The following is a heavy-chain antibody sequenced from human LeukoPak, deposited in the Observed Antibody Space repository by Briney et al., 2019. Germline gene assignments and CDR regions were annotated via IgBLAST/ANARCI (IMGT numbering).Heavy chain of an antibody. V-gene: IGHV4-38-2*02. D-gene: IGHD1-26*01. CDR1: GYSISSGYY. J-gene: IGHJ4*02. Sequence: SETLSLTCTVSGYSISSGYYWGWIRQPPGKGLEWIGSIYHSGSTYYNPSLKSRVTISVDTSKNQFSLKLSSVTAADTAVYYCARHWDLRSLGYFDYWGQGTLVTVSS. CDR2: IYHSGST. CDR3: ARHWDLRSLGYFDY.